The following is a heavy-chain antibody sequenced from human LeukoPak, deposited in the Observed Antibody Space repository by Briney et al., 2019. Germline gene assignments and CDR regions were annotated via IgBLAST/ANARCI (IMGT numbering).Heavy chain of an antibody. D-gene: IGHD6-19*01. CDR3: ARDKSSGWSPLDY. J-gene: IGHJ4*02. CDR1: GFTFSGYW. CDR2: IKSDGSST. V-gene: IGHV3-74*01. Sequence: PGGSLRLSCAASGFTFSGYWMHWVRQAPGKGLAWVSHIKSDGSSTSYADSVKGRFTISRDSAKNTLFLQMNSLRDEDTAVYYCARDKSSGWSPLDYWGQGTLVTVSS.